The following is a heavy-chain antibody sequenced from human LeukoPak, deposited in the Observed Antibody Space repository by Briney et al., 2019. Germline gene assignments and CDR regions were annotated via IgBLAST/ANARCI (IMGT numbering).Heavy chain of an antibody. CDR3: ATRKDSSGYLGAFDI. J-gene: IGHJ3*02. V-gene: IGHV1-24*01. D-gene: IGHD3-22*01. CDR1: GYTLTELS. Sequence: RASVKVSCKVSGYTLTELSMHWVRQAPGKGLEWMGGFDPEDGETIFAQKFQGRVTMTEDTSTDTAYMELSSLRSEDTAVYYCATRKDSSGYLGAFDIWGQGTMVTVSS. CDR2: FDPEDGET.